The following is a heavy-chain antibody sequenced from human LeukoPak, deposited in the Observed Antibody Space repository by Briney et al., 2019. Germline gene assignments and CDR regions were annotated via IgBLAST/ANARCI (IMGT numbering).Heavy chain of an antibody. D-gene: IGHD3-10*01. CDR3: ARGRDVLLWFGELLYRPNWFDP. V-gene: IGHV4-38-2*02. CDR2: IYYSGST. CDR1: GYSISSGYY. Sequence: SETLSLTCTVSGYSISSGYYWGGIRQPPGKGLEWIGSIYYSGSTYYNPSLKSRVTISVDTSKNQFSLKLSSVTAADTAVYYCARGRDVLLWFGELLYRPNWFDPWGQGTLVTVSA. J-gene: IGHJ5*02.